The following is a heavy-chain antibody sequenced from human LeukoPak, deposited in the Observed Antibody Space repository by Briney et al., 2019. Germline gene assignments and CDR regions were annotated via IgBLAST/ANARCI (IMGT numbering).Heavy chain of an antibody. J-gene: IGHJ4*02. CDR3: AKDLWTSGDSPPFDY. CDR2: MNPNSGNT. D-gene: IGHD2-21*02. V-gene: IGHV1-8*01. CDR1: GYTFTSYD. Sequence: ASVTVSCKASGYTFTSYDINWVRQAPGQGLEWMGWMNPNSGNTGYAQKFQGRVTMTRNTSISTAYMELSSLRSEDTAVYYCAKDLWTSGDSPPFDYWGQGTLVTVSS.